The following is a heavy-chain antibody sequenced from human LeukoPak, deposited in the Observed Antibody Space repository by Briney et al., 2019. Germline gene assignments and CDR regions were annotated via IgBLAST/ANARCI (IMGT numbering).Heavy chain of an antibody. Sequence: SETLSLTCTVSGGSISSGDYYWSWIRQPPGKGLEWIGYIYYSGSTYYNPSLKSRVTISVDTSKNQFSLKLSSVTAADTAVYYCARQQSSFGDYFDYWGQGTLVTVSS. CDR1: GGSISSGDYY. J-gene: IGHJ4*02. V-gene: IGHV4-30-4*08. D-gene: IGHD3-10*01. CDR2: IYYSGST. CDR3: ARQQSSFGDYFDY.